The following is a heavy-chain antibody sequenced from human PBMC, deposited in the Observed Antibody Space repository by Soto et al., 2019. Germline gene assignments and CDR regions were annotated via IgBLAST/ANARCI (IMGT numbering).Heavy chain of an antibody. J-gene: IGHJ4*02. D-gene: IGHD5-18*01. CDR1: GYTFTSYG. Sequence: ASVKVSCKASGYTFTSYGISWVRQAPGQGLEWMGWISAYNGDTNYAQKLQGRVTMTTDTSTSTAYMELRSLRSDDTAVYYCARYSYGLSLFDYWGQGTLVTVSS. CDR3: ARYSYGLSLFDY. V-gene: IGHV1-18*01. CDR2: ISAYNGDT.